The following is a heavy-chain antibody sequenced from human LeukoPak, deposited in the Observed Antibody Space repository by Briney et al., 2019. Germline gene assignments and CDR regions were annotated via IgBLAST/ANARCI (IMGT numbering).Heavy chain of an antibody. V-gene: IGHV3-66*04. CDR3: ARLSSHYYDSSGYWNYFDY. CDR1: GFTVSNSY. CDR2: IYSDGTTT. Sequence: GGSLRLSCAASGFTVSNSYMSWVRQAPGKGLEWVSVIYSDGTTTYSADSVKGRFTVSRHNSKNTLYLQMNGLTAEDTAVYYCARLSSHYYDSSGYWNYFDYWGQGTLVTVSS. J-gene: IGHJ4*02. D-gene: IGHD3-22*01.